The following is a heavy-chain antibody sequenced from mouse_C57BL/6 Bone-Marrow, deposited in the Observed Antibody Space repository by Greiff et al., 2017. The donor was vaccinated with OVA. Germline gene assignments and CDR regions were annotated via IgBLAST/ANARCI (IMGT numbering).Heavy chain of an antibody. V-gene: IGHV1-5*01. D-gene: IGHD1-1*01. Sequence: EVQLQQSGPVLARPGASVKMPCKTSGYTFTSYWMHWVKQRPGQGLEWIGAIYPGNSDTSYNQKFKGKAKLTAVTSASTAYMELSSLTNEDSAVYYCTRSHYYGSSAWFAYWGQGTLVTVSA. CDR1: GYTFTSYW. CDR3: TRSHYYGSSAWFAY. J-gene: IGHJ3*01. CDR2: IYPGNSDT.